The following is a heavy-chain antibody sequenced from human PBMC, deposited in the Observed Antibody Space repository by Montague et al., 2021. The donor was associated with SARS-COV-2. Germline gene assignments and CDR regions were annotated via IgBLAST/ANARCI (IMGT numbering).Heavy chain of an antibody. Sequence: SETLSLTCTVSGGSISSSSYYWGWIRQPPGKGLEWIGSIFYSGSTDYNPSLKSRVTIFVDTSKNQFSLKLSSVTAADTAVYYCASMARSQVYYFDFWGQGTLVTVSS. D-gene: IGHD5-24*01. J-gene: IGHJ4*02. V-gene: IGHV4-39*01. CDR2: IFYSGST. CDR1: GGSISSSSYY. CDR3: ASMARSQVYYFDF.